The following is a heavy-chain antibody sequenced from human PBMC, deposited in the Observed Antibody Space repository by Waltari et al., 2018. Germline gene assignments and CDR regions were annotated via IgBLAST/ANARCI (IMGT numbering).Heavy chain of an antibody. CDR1: GGSISSYY. CDR3: ARAGLELHNLVDY. Sequence: QVQLQESGPGLVKPSETLSLTCTVSGGSISSYYWSWIRQPPGKGLEWIGYIYYSGSTNYNPSLKSRVTISVDTSKNQFSLKRSSVTTADTAVYYCARAGLELHNLVDYWGQGTLVTVSS. V-gene: IGHV4-59*01. CDR2: IYYSGST. J-gene: IGHJ4*02. D-gene: IGHD1-7*01.